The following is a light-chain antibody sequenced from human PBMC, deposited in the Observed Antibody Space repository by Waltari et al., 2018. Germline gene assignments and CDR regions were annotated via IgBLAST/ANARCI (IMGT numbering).Light chain of an antibody. CDR3: QQSYITPRT. Sequence: DIQMTQSQSSLYESVGERETITCRASPSISSYLNWYQQKPGKAPNLLIYAASSLQSGVPSRFSGSGSGTDFTLTISSLQPEDFATYYCQQSYITPRTFGQGTKVEVK. CDR1: PSISSY. J-gene: IGKJ1*01. V-gene: IGKV1-39*01. CDR2: AAS.